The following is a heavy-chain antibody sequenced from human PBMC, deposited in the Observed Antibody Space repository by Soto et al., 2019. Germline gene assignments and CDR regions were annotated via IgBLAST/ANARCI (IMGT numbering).Heavy chain of an antibody. CDR1: GGAFSRYA. Sequence: QVLLVQSGAEVKKPGSSVKVSCKASGGAFSRYAISWVRQAPGQGLEWVGGIFPMYGTPVYAQKLQGRVTLTADDATPTEYMELSGLRYDDTAFYYCERDSEYQILEFAGLDIWGQGTMVTVSS. D-gene: IGHD6-13*01. CDR3: ERDSEYQILEFAGLDI. J-gene: IGHJ3*02. CDR2: IFPMYGTP. V-gene: IGHV1-69*01.